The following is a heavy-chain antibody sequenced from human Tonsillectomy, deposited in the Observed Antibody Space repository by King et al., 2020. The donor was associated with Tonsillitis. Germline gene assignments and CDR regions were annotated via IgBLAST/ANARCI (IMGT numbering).Heavy chain of an antibody. Sequence: VQLQQWGAGLLKPSETLSLTCAVYGGSFSDYYWSWIRQPPGKGLEWIGEINHSGSPNYNPSLKSRVTISVDTSKNQFSLNLRSVTAADTAVYYCARGPAIDFDVYSFDYWGQGTLVTVSS. D-gene: IGHD3-9*01. J-gene: IGHJ4*02. CDR1: GGSFSDYY. CDR3: ARGPAIDFDVYSFDY. CDR2: INHSGSP. V-gene: IGHV4-34*01.